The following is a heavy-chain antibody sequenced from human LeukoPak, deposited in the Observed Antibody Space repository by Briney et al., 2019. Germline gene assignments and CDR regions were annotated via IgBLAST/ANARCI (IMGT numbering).Heavy chain of an antibody. CDR1: GFTFSSYA. J-gene: IGHJ6*03. Sequence: GGSLRLSCAASGFTFSSYAMSWVRQAPGKGLERVSAISGSGGSTYYADSVKGRFTISRDNSKNTLYLQMNSLRAEDTAVYYCAKDGGGYYYYMDVWGKGTTATVSS. D-gene: IGHD3-16*01. CDR2: ISGSGGST. V-gene: IGHV3-23*01. CDR3: AKDGGGYYYYMDV.